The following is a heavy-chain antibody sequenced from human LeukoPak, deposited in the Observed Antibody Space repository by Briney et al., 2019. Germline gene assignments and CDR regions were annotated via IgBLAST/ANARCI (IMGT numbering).Heavy chain of an antibody. V-gene: IGHV4-39*01. J-gene: IGHJ6*03. CDR3: AINSGWENYYYYYYMDV. CDR2: IYYSGST. D-gene: IGHD6-19*01. CDR1: GDSISSSSYY. Sequence: PAETLSLTCTVSGDSISSSSYYWGRIRQPPGKGLEWIGSIYYSGSTYYNPSLKSRVTISVDTSKNQFSLNLSSVTAADTAVYYCAINSGWENYYYYYYMDVWGKGTTVTVSS.